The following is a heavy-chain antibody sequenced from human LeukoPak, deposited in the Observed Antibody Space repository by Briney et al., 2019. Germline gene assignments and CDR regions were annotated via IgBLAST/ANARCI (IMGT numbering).Heavy chain of an antibody. Sequence: GGSLRLSCAASGFTFSSYSMNWVRQAPGKGLVWVSRMSNDGRTINYADSVKGRFTISRDHAKNMLYLQMNSLRVEDTAIYYCARGPIPDYWGQGTLVTVSS. CDR1: GFTFSSYS. V-gene: IGHV3-74*01. CDR3: ARGPIPDY. D-gene: IGHD2-2*02. J-gene: IGHJ4*02. CDR2: MSNDGRTI.